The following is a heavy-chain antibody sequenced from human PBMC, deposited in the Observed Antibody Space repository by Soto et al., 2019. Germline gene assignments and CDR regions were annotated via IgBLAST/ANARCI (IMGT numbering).Heavy chain of an antibody. D-gene: IGHD6-6*01. CDR2: IYYSGST. V-gene: IGHV4-31*03. CDR3: ARSVSPIAAQHRFDY. J-gene: IGHJ4*02. CDR1: GGSISSGGYY. Sequence: SSETLSLTCTVSGGSISSGGYYWSWIRQHPGKGLEWIGYIYYSGSTYYNPSLKSRVTISVDTSKNQFSLKLSSVTAADTAVYYCARSVSPIAAQHRFDYWGQGTLVTVSS.